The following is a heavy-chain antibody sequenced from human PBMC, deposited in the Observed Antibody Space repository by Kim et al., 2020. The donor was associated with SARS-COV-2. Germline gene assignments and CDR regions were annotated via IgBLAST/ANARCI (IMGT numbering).Heavy chain of an antibody. V-gene: IGHV3-7*01. CDR3: ARDIDESGYDRNDY. CDR1: GFTFSSAW. Sequence: GGSLRLSCAASGFTFSSAWMTWFRQAPGKGLEWVANINRDGSKENYVDSVKGRFTISRDNAKSSVFLKMYNLRAEDTAVFYCARDIDESGYDRNDYWGQGTVGTVSS. CDR2: INRDGSKE. D-gene: IGHD5-12*01. J-gene: IGHJ4*02.